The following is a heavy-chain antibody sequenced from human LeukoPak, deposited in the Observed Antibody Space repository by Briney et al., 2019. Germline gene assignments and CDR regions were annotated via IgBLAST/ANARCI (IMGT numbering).Heavy chain of an antibody. J-gene: IGHJ5*02. D-gene: IGHD1-1*01. CDR1: GYSISNDYY. V-gene: IGHV4-38-2*01. CDR2: IYHSGGS. CDR3: AKAGTTGIHHWFDP. Sequence: SQTLSLTCVVSGYSISNDYYWGWIRQPPGKGLEWIGNIYHSGGSYYNPSLKSRVTILVDTSKNQFSLKLSSVTAADTAVYYCAKAGTTGIHHWFDPWGQGNLVTVSS.